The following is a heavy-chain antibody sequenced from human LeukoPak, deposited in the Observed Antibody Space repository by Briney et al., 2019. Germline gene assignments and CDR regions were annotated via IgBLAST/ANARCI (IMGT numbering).Heavy chain of an antibody. J-gene: IGHJ5*02. CDR2: IYYSGST. CDR3: ARLEGYHNWFDP. CDR1: GGSISSYY. D-gene: IGHD6-13*01. Sequence: SETLSLTCTVSGGSISSYYWSWLRQPPGKGLEWIGYIYYSGSTNYNPSLKSRVTISVDTSKNQFSLKLSSVTAADTAVYYCARLEGYHNWFDPWGQGTLVTVSS. V-gene: IGHV4-59*01.